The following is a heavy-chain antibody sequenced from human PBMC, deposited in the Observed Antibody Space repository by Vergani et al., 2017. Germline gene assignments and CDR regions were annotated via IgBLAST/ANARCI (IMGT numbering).Heavy chain of an antibody. CDR1: GFTFSSYG. CDR2: ISYDGSNK. J-gene: IGHJ6*02. Sequence: QVQLVESGGGVVQPGRSLRLSCAASGFTFSSYGMHWVRQAPGKGLEWVAVISYDGSNKYYADSVKGRFTISRDNSKNTLYLQMNSLRAEYTAVYYCARDLEDRYCSGGSCSSNEYYYGMDVWGQGP. D-gene: IGHD2-15*01. CDR3: ARDLEDRYCSGGSCSSNEYYYGMDV. V-gene: IGHV3-30*03.